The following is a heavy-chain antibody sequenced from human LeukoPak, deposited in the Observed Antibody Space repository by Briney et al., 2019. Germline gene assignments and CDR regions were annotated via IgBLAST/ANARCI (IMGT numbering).Heavy chain of an antibody. CDR2: IHHSGTT. V-gene: IGHV4-4*02. CDR1: GGSISSSNW. Sequence: SETLSLTCAVSGGSISSSNWWSWVRQPPGKGLEWIGEIHHSGTTNYNPSLKSRVTISIDKSKIQFSLKLSSVTAADTAVYYCARASSSSWADYYYYMDVWGKGTTVTVSS. J-gene: IGHJ6*03. CDR3: ARASSSSWADYYYYMDV. D-gene: IGHD6-13*01.